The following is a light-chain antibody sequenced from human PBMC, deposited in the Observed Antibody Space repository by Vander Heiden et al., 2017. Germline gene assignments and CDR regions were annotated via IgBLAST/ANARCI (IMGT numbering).Light chain of an antibody. V-gene: IGKV1-39*01. CDR3: QQSDSTPRT. CDR1: QSISSY. J-gene: IGKJ2*02. Sequence: MHLTPSPSSLSASVGDRVTITCRASQSISSYLIWYQQKPGKAPKLLIYAASSLQSGVPSRFSGSGSGTDFTLTISRLQPEDFATYYCQQSDSTPRTFGQGTKLEIK. CDR2: AAS.